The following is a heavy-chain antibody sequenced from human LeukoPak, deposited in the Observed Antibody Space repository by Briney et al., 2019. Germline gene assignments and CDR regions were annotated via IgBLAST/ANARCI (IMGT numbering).Heavy chain of an antibody. Sequence: PSETLSLTCAVSGGSISSYYWSWIRQPAGKGLEWIGRIYTSGSTNYNPSLKSRVTMSVDTSKNQFSLKLSSVTAADTAVYYCARGYCSGGSCSRYYYYYMDVWGKGTTVTISS. V-gene: IGHV4-4*07. J-gene: IGHJ6*03. CDR3: ARGYCSGGSCSRYYYYYMDV. CDR2: IYTSGST. CDR1: GGSISSYY. D-gene: IGHD2-15*01.